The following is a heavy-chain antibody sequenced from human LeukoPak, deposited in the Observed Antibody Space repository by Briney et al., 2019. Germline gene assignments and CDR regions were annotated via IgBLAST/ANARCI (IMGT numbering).Heavy chain of an antibody. V-gene: IGHV3-64*01. D-gene: IGHD1-26*01. CDR1: GFTFSSYA. J-gene: IGHJ4*02. CDR3: ARLGGSYNY. Sequence: SGGSLRLSCAASGFTFSSYAMHWVRQAPGKGLEYVSAISSNGGSTYYANSVKGRFTISRDNSKNTLYLQMGSLRAEDMAVYYCARLGGSYNYWGQGTLVTVSS. CDR2: ISSNGGST.